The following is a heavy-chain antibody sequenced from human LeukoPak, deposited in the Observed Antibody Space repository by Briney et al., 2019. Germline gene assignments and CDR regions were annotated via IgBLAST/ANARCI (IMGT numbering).Heavy chain of an antibody. CDR2: IYTSGST. V-gene: IGHV4-4*09. D-gene: IGHD3-3*01. CDR1: GGSIRSYY. CDR3: ARRYYDFWSGYSYYYMDV. Sequence: PSETLSLTCTVSGGSIRSYYWSWIRQPPGKGLEWIGYIYTSGSTNYNPSLKSRVTISVDTSKNQFSLKLSSVTAADTAVYYCARRYYDFWSGYSYYYMDVWGKGTTVTVSS. J-gene: IGHJ6*03.